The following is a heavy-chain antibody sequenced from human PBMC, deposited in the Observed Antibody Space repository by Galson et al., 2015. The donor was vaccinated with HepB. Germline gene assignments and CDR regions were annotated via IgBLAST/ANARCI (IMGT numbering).Heavy chain of an antibody. CDR2: FSGTDAGT. Sequence: SLRLSCAASGFTFSNYAMVWVRQAPGKGLEWVSGFSGTDAGTYYADSVKGRFTISRDNSKNTLYLQMSSLTADDTAVYYCAKRGSSSLLYDYGGQGTLVTVSS. CDR3: AKRGSSSLLYDY. J-gene: IGHJ4*02. D-gene: IGHD6-6*01. V-gene: IGHV3-23*01. CDR1: GFTFSNYA.